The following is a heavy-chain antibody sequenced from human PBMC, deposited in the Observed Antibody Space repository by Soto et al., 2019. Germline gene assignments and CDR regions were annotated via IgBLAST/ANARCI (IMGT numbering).Heavy chain of an antibody. CDR3: ARHEGLWLYSYGSGYYGMDV. V-gene: IGHV4-39*01. Sequence: ASETLSLTCTASGGSISSSSYYWGWIRQPPGKGLEWIGSIYYSGSTYYNPSLKSRVTISVDTSKNQFSLKLSSVTAADTAVYYCARHEGLWLYSYGSGYYGMDVWGQGTTVTVSS. J-gene: IGHJ6*02. CDR1: GGSISSSSYY. CDR2: IYYSGST. D-gene: IGHD5-18*01.